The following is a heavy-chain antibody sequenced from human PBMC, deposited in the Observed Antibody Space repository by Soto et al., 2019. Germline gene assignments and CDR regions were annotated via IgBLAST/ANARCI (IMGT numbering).Heavy chain of an antibody. V-gene: IGHV1-69*01. D-gene: IGHD2-21*02. J-gene: IGHJ5*02. Sequence: QVQLVQSGAEVKKPGSSVKVSCKASGGTFSSYAISWVRQAPGQGLEWMGGIIPIFGTANYAQKFQGRVTITADESTSTAYMELSSLRSEDTAVYYCARDRPKNTVVTPGWFDPWGQGTLVTVSS. CDR3: ARDRPKNTVVTPGWFDP. CDR1: GGTFSSYA. CDR2: IIPIFGTA.